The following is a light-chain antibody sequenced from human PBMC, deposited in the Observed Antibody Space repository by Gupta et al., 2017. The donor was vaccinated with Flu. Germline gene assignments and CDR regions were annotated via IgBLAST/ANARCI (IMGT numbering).Light chain of an antibody. CDR3: HQYTPFT. J-gene: IGKJ3*01. CDR2: RTS. V-gene: IGKV1-5*03. Sequence: QSPYSLSASVGDRVTSSCRASQSISSRVAWQQQTPARAPKLRVYRTSILETGVRLRFSGSGSGTEFTLTSSGLEDDDFDTYYHHQYTPFTFGHGTKVEMK. CDR1: QSISSR.